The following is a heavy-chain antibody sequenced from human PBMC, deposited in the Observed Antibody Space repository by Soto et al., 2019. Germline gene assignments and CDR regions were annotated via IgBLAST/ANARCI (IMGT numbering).Heavy chain of an antibody. J-gene: IGHJ4*02. CDR1: GGSITTGGYY. Sequence: KPSETLSLTCTVSGGSITTGGYYWSWIRQLPGKGLEWIGHRYYSESTYYNPSLKSRVSISLDTSKNQFSLKLSFVTAADTAMYYCARTKCSGGSCYSWSLDYWGQGTPLTVSS. CDR3: ARTKCSGGSCYSWSLDY. CDR2: RYYSEST. D-gene: IGHD2-15*01. V-gene: IGHV4-31*03.